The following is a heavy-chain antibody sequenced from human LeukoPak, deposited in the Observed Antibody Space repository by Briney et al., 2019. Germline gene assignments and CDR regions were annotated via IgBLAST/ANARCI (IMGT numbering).Heavy chain of an antibody. J-gene: IGHJ5*02. V-gene: IGHV1-8*01. CDR1: GYTFTSYD. Sequence: ASVKVSCKASGYTFTSYDINWVRQAPGQGLEWMGWMNPNSGNTSYAQKFQGRVTMTRNTSISTAYMELSSLRSEDTAVYYCARGRGSGWYAGWFDPWGQGTLVTVSS. CDR2: MNPNSGNT. CDR3: ARGRGSGWYAGWFDP. D-gene: IGHD6-19*01.